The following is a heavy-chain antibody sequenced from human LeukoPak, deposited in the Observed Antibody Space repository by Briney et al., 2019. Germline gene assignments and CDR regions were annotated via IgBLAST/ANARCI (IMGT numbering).Heavy chain of an antibody. Sequence: GRSLRLTCAASGFTFSSYAMHWVRQAPGKGLEWVAVISYDGSNKYYADSVKGRFTISRDNSKNTLYQQMNSLRAEDTAVYYCARDSRRSLDPWGQGTLVTVSS. D-gene: IGHD6-13*01. V-gene: IGHV3-30-3*01. CDR3: ARDSRRSLDP. CDR2: ISYDGSNK. CDR1: GFTFSSYA. J-gene: IGHJ5*02.